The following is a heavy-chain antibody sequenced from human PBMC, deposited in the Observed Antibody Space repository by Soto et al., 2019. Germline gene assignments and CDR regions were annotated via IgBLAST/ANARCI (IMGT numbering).Heavy chain of an antibody. V-gene: IGHV3-30-3*01. CDR1: GFTFSSYA. Sequence: GGSLRLSCAASGFTFSSYAMHWVRQAPGKGLEWVAVISYDGSNKYYADSVKGRLTISRDNSKNTLYLQMNSLRAEDTAVYYCARASIAAAGTGSWFDPWGQGTLVTVSS. CDR3: ARASIAAAGTGSWFDP. D-gene: IGHD6-13*01. CDR2: ISYDGSNK. J-gene: IGHJ5*02.